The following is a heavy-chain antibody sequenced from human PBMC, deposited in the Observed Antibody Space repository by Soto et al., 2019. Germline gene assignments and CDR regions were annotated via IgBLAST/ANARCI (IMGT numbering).Heavy chain of an antibody. CDR3: ARHGMYCSSPSCPPSYYYYMDV. J-gene: IGHJ6*03. V-gene: IGHV5-51*01. D-gene: IGHD2-2*01. Sequence: PGESLKISCKGSGYSFTSYWIGWVRQIPGKGLEWMGIIYPGDSDTRYSPSFQGQVTISADKSISTAYLQWSSLKASDTAMYYCARHGMYCSSPSCPPSYYYYMDVWGKGTTVTVSS. CDR1: GYSFTSYW. CDR2: IYPGDSDT.